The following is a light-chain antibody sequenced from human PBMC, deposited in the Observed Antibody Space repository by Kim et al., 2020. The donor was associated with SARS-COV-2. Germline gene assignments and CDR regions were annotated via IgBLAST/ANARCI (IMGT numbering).Light chain of an antibody. CDR2: DVS. CDR1: SSDVGGYNY. Sequence: GQSVTISCTGTSSDVGGYNYVSWYQQHPGKAPKLMIYDVSKRPSGVPDRFSGSKSGNTASLTISGLQAEDEAEYYCCSYAGSYTYVFGTGTKVTVL. J-gene: IGLJ1*01. CDR3: CSYAGSYTYV. V-gene: IGLV2-11*01.